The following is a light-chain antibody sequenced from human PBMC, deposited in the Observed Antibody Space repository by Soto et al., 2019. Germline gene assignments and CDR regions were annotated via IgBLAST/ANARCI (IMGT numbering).Light chain of an antibody. V-gene: IGKV3-20*01. J-gene: IGKJ2*01. CDR2: GAS. Sequence: EMVLTQSPGTLSLSPGERATHSCRASQNVNSNYLAWYQQKPGQAPRLLIYGASSRATGIPDRFSGSGSGTDFTLTISRLEPEDFAVYYCQQYGSSPYTFGQGTKLEIK. CDR3: QQYGSSPYT. CDR1: QNVNSNY.